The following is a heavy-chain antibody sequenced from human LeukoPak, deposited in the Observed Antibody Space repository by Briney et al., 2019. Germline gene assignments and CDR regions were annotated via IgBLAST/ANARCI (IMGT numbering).Heavy chain of an antibody. D-gene: IGHD6-6*01. CDR3: ARVSSSAGVGYFDY. V-gene: IGHV3-11*01. CDR1: GLTFSDSY. CDR2: ISSSGSTI. J-gene: IGHJ4*02. Sequence: GGPLGLSWAAPGLTFSDSYITWIRQPPGKGLEWVSSISSSGSTIYYADSVKGRFTISRDNAKNSLYLQMNSLRAEDTAVYYCARVSSSAGVGYFDYWGQGTLVTVSS.